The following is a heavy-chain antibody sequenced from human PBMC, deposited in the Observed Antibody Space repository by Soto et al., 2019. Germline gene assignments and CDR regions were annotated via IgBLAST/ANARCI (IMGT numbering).Heavy chain of an antibody. CDR1: GFTFSDYY. Sequence: PGGSLRLSCAASGFTFSDYYMSWIRQAPGKGLEWVSYISSSSSYTNYADSVKGRFTISRDNAKNSLYLQMNSLRAEDTAVYYCARGPRDILTDRLSAHYGMDVWGQGTTVTVSS. D-gene: IGHD3-9*01. CDR3: ARGPRDILTDRLSAHYGMDV. CDR2: ISSSSSYT. V-gene: IGHV3-11*05. J-gene: IGHJ6*02.